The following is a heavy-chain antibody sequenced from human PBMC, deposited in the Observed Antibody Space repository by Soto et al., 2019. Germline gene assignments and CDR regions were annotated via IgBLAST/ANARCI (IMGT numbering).Heavy chain of an antibody. D-gene: IGHD5-18*01. CDR2: SSAYNGNT. CDR1: GYTFTNYG. J-gene: IGHJ6*03. V-gene: IGHV1-18*01. Sequence: VQLVQSGAEVKEPGASVKVSCKASGYTFTNYGISWVRQAPGQGLEWVGWSSAYNGNTNYAQRLQDRVTMTTDTSTSTAYMELRTLRSDDTAVYYCARPYTYGSYYYMDVWGKGTTVTVSS. CDR3: ARPYTYGSYYYMDV.